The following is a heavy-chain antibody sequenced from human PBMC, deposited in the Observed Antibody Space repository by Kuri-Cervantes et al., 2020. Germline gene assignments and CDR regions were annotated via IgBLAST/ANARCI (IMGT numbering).Heavy chain of an antibody. Sequence: ESLKISCTVSGGSISSSSYYWGWIRQPPGKGLEWIGSIYYSGSTNYNPSLKSRVTISVDTSKNQFSLKLSSVTAADTAVYYCARSRDSSGWYDYWGQGTLVTVSS. D-gene: IGHD6-19*01. CDR3: ARSRDSSGWYDY. J-gene: IGHJ4*02. CDR1: GGSISSSSYY. V-gene: IGHV4-39*07. CDR2: IYYSGST.